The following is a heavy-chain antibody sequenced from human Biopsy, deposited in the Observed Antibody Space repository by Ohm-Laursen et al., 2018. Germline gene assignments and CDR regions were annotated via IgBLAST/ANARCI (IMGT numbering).Heavy chain of an antibody. CDR2: INAKTGDT. V-gene: IGHV1-2*02. J-gene: IGHJ5*02. CDR3: TRGGYYYDSLAYYYWFDP. CDR1: GYTFTGYH. Sequence: PSEKASCKASGYTFTGYHAHWARQAPGQGLEWLGWINAKTGDTNYAQKIHGRVTMTRDTSISTAYVDLSSLRSDDTAVYYCTRGGYYYDSLAYYYWFDPWGQGTLVTVSS. D-gene: IGHD3-22*01.